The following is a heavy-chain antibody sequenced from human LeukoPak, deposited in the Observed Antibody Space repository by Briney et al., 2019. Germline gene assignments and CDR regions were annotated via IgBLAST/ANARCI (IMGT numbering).Heavy chain of an antibody. V-gene: IGHV1-69*05. CDR2: IIPIFGTA. J-gene: IGHJ3*01. D-gene: IGHD6-13*01. CDR1: GGTFSSYA. CDR3: ARDSIAAAGARGSAFDV. Sequence: GSSVKVSCKASGGTFSSYAISWVRQAPGQGLEWMGRIIPIFGTANYARKFQGRVTITTDESTSTAYMELSSLRSEDTAVYYCARDSIAAAGARGSAFDVWGQGTMVTVSS.